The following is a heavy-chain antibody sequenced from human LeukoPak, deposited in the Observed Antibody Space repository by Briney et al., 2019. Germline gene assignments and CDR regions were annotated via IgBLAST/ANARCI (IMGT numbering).Heavy chain of an antibody. Sequence: SETLSLTCAVYGGSFSGYYWSWIRQPPGKGLEWIGEINHSGSTNYNPSLKSRVTISVDTSKNQFSLKLSSVTAADTAVYYCARSSKGYFDYWGQGTLVTVSS. CDR2: INHSGST. J-gene: IGHJ4*02. V-gene: IGHV4-34*01. D-gene: IGHD4-11*01. CDR1: GGSFSGYY. CDR3: ARSSKGYFDY.